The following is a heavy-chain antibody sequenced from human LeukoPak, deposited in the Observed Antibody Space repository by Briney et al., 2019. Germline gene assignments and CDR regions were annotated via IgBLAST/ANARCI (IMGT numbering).Heavy chain of an antibody. D-gene: IGHD3-3*01. J-gene: IGHJ4*02. CDR2: ISGSGDNT. V-gene: IGHV3-23*01. CDR3: ARAIWSGYYAYYFDY. CDR1: GFTFSSYA. Sequence: GGSLRLSCAASGFTFSSYAMSWVRQVPGKGLEWVSVISGSGDNTYYADSVRGRFTISRDNAKNSLYLQMNSLRAEDTAVYYCARAIWSGYYAYYFDYWGQGTLVTVSS.